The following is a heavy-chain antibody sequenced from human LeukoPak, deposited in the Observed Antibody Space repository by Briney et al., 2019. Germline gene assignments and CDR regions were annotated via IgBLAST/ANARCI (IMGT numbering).Heavy chain of an antibody. D-gene: IGHD3-9*01. CDR1: GGSISTYY. J-gene: IGHJ4*02. CDR2: IYYSGST. CDR3: ARFSNNYDILTGYPMYYFDY. V-gene: IGHV4-59*01. Sequence: SETLSLTCTVSGGSISTYYWSWIRQPPGKGLEWIAYIYYSGSTNYNPSLKSRVTISVDTSKNQFSLKLSPVTAADTAVYYCARFSNNYDILTGYPMYYFDYWGQGTLVTVSS.